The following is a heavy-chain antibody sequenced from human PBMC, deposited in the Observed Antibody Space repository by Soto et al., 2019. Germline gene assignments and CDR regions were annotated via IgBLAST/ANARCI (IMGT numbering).Heavy chain of an antibody. CDR2: IYYSGST. CDR1: GGSISSGGYY. Sequence: QVQLQESGPGLVKPSQTLSLTCTVSGGSISSGGYYWSWIRQHPGKGLEWIGYIYYSGSTNYNPSRKRRVTISVDTSKNQFSLKLSSVTAADTAVYYCARDKSGYDPEPDYYYMDVWGKGTTVTVSS. CDR3: ARDKSGYDPEPDYYYMDV. D-gene: IGHD5-12*01. V-gene: IGHV4-31*03. J-gene: IGHJ6*03.